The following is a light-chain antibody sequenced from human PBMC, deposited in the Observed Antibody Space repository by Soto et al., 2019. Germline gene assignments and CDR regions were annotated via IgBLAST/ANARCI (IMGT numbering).Light chain of an antibody. CDR2: TAS. V-gene: IGKV1-27*01. Sequence: DIQMTQSPSSLSASVGDRVTITCRASQGISNYLAWYQQKPGKVPQLLIYTASTLQSGVPSRFSGSASGTDFILTIRSLQPEDSATYYCLQDYAYPRTFGQGTKVDIK. CDR3: LQDYAYPRT. J-gene: IGKJ1*01. CDR1: QGISNY.